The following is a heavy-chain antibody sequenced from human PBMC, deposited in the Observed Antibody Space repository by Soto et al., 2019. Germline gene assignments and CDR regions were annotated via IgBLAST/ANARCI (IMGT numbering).Heavy chain of an antibody. CDR3: ARQDTAMVTGFDY. CDR1: GFTFSSYA. D-gene: IGHD5-18*01. Sequence: PGGSLRLSCAASGFTFSSYAMHWVRQAPGKGLEWVAVISYDGSNKYYADSVKGRFTISRDNSKNTLYLQMNSLRAEDTAVYYCARQDTAMVTGFDYWRQGTLVTVS. CDR2: ISYDGSNK. J-gene: IGHJ4*02. V-gene: IGHV3-30-3*01.